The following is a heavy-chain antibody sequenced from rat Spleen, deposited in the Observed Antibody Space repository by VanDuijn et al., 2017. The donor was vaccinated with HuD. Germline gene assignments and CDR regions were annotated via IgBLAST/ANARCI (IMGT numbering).Heavy chain of an antibody. V-gene: IGHV5-29*01. Sequence: EMQLVESGGGLVQPGRSLKLSCAASGFTFSNYGMAWVRQAPTKGLEWVATINYDGSGTYYRDSVKGRFTISRDNAKSTLYLQMDSLRSEDTATYYCAREGTYYGDYFDYWGQGVMVTVSS. D-gene: IGHD1-9*01. CDR3: AREGTYYGDYFDY. CDR2: INYDGSGT. CDR1: GFTFSNYG. J-gene: IGHJ2*01.